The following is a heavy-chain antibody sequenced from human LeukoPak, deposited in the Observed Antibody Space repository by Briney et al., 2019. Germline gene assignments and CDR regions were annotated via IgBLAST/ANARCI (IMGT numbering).Heavy chain of an antibody. J-gene: IGHJ5*02. CDR1: GFTFSSYW. CDR3: ARDPTIFGVVISGWFDP. V-gene: IGHV3-7*01. D-gene: IGHD3-3*01. CDR2: IKQDGSEE. Sequence: AGGSLRLSCAASGFTFSSYWMSWVRQAPGKGLEWVANIKQDGSEEYYVDSVKGRFTISRDNAKNSLYLQMNSLRVEDTAVYYCARDPTIFGVVISGWFDPWGQGTLVTVSS.